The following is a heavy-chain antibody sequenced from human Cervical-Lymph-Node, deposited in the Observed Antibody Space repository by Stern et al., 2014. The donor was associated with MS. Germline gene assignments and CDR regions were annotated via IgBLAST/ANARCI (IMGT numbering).Heavy chain of an antibody. Sequence: EVQLVQSGAVVRKPGDSLRISCTGSGYGFSDYWIGWVRQLPGKGLEWIGVIYPGDSDTKYSPSFEVQVTMSADKSVAPAYLQWSSLKASDTAIYFCARQIEGTPGLWGQGTLVTVSS. CDR2: IYPGDSDT. CDR1: GYGFSDYW. V-gene: IGHV5-51*01. D-gene: IGHD1-1*01. J-gene: IGHJ4*02. CDR3: ARQIEGTPGL.